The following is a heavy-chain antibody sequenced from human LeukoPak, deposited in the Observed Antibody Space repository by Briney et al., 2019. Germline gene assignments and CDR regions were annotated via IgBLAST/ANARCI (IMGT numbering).Heavy chain of an antibody. CDR2: VSHSGTT. V-gene: IGHV4-34*01. CDR3: ATSGWNGGGGFDP. CDR1: GGSFSGYY. Sequence: SETLSLTCDVSGGSFSGYYYSWIRQPPGKELEWIGEVSHSGTTNYNSSLKSRVSMSVGASSTQFSLIMTSVTAADTAVYYCATSGWNGGGGFDPWGQGTLVIVSS. J-gene: IGHJ5*02. D-gene: IGHD3-16*01.